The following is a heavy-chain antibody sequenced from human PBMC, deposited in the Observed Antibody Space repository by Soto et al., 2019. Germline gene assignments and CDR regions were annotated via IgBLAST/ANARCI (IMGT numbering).Heavy chain of an antibody. CDR1: GFTFSSYA. CDR3: AKDRDGAAAGPTKFYGMDV. J-gene: IGHJ6*02. CDR2: ISGSGDST. Sequence: VQLLESGGGLVQPGGSLRLSCAASGFTFSSYAMSWVRQAPGKGLEWVSVISGSGDSTYYADSVRGRFTISRDNSTNTLYLQMNSLRAEDTAVYYCAKDRDGAAAGPTKFYGMDVWGQGTTVTVSS. D-gene: IGHD6-13*01. V-gene: IGHV3-23*01.